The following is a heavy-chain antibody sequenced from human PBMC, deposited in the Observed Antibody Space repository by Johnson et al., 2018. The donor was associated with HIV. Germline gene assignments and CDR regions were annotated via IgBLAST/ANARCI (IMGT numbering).Heavy chain of an antibody. J-gene: IGHJ3*02. D-gene: IGHD1-26*01. V-gene: IGHV3-30*02. CDR2: IRYDGNNK. Sequence: QVQLVESGGGVVQPGGSLRLSCAASGFTFSSYGMHWVRQAPGKGLEWVTFIRYDGNNKYYADSMRGRFTISRDNAKNTLHLQMNSLRGEDTAVYYCARGGRYSESVNDAHDIWGQGTKVTVSS. CDR1: GFTFSSYG. CDR3: ARGGRYSESVNDAHDI.